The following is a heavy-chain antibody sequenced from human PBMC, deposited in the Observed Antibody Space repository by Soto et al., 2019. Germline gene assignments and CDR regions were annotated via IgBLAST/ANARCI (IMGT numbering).Heavy chain of an antibody. CDR1: GYTFTSYG. CDR2: INVGNGNT. J-gene: IGHJ3*02. V-gene: IGHV1-3*01. Sequence: GASVKVSCKASGYTFTSYGISWVRQAPGQRLEWMGWINVGNGNTKYSQKFQGRVTITKDTSASTAYMELSSLRSEDTAVYYCARANGAFDIWGQGTMVTVSS. CDR3: ARANGAFDI. D-gene: IGHD2-8*01.